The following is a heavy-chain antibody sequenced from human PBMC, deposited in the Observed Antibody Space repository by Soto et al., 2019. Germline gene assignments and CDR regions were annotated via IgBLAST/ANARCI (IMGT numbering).Heavy chain of an antibody. CDR1: GGPFSSQA. CDR2: IIPVFKAT. V-gene: IGHV1-69*13. D-gene: IGHD3-22*01. J-gene: IGHJ6*02. CDR3: ARDVPLNYYDGTYSYYAMDV. Sequence: SVKVSCKASGGPFSSQAISWVRQAPGQGVEWMGGIIPVFKATNYAQKFQGRVTITADDSTSTAYMDLYRLRSEDTAVYYCARDVPLNYYDGTYSYYAMDVWGQGTTVTVSS.